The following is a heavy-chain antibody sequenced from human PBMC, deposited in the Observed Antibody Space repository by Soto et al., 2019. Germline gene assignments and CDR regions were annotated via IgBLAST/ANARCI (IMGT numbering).Heavy chain of an antibody. CDR3: AREDGSSSFYYYYGMDV. CDR1: GYTFTSYG. Sequence: ASVKVSFKASGYTFTSYGISWVRQAPGQGLEWMGWISAYNGNTNYARKLQGRVTMTTDTSTSTAYMELRSLRSDDTAVYYCAREDGSSSFYYYYGMDVWGQGTTVTVSS. CDR2: ISAYNGNT. J-gene: IGHJ6*02. D-gene: IGHD6-6*01. V-gene: IGHV1-18*04.